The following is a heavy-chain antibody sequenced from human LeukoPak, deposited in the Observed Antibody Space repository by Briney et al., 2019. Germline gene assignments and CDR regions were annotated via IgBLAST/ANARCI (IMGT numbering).Heavy chain of an antibody. D-gene: IGHD3-10*01. CDR1: GYTFTGYY. CDR3: AGTPYYYGSGSYQNWFDP. Sequence: ASVKVSCKASGYTFTGYYMHWVRQAPGQGREWTGWINPNSGGTNYAQKFQGRVTMTRDTSISTAYMELSRLRSDDTAVYYCAGTPYYYGSGSYQNWFDPWGQGTLVTVSS. V-gene: IGHV1-2*02. J-gene: IGHJ5*02. CDR2: INPNSGGT.